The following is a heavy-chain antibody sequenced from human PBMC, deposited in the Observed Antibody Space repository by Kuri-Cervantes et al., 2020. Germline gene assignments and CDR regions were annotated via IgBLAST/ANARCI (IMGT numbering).Heavy chain of an antibody. CDR3: ARRGYSSNRFDY. V-gene: IGHV4-38-2*01. D-gene: IGHD5-18*01. CDR2: IYHSGST. Sequence: SETLSLTFAVSGYSISSGYYWGWIRQPPGKGLEWIGSIYHSGSTYYNPSLKSRVTISVDTSKNQFSLKLSSVTAADTAVYYCARRGYSSNRFDYWGQGTLVTVSS. CDR1: GYSISSGYY. J-gene: IGHJ4*02.